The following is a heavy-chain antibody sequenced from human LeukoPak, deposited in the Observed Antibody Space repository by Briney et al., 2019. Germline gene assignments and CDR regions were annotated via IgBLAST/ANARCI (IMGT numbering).Heavy chain of an antibody. CDR3: ASRGDFAYGDYN. CDR2: IKGDGSYT. D-gene: IGHD4-17*01. CDR1: GFTYNSYR. V-gene: IGHV3-74*01. J-gene: IGHJ4*02. Sequence: SGGSLRLSCAASGFTYNSYRMHWVRQAPGKGLVWVARIKGDGSYTFYADSVKGRFTISRDNARNTLYLQMNSLRAEDTAVYYCASRGDFAYGDYNWGQGTLVTVSS.